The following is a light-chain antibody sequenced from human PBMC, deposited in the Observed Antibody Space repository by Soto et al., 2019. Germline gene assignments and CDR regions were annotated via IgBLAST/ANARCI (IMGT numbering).Light chain of an antibody. J-gene: IGLJ1*01. CDR2: DVS. CDR1: SSDVGGHKY. CDR3: SSYSSTSTLL. V-gene: IGLV2-14*01. Sequence: QSVLTQPASVSGSPGQSITISCTGTSSDVGGHKYVSWYQQHPGKAPKLIIYDVSYRFSGVSNRCSGFKSSNTASLTISGLQTEDDADYHCSSYSSTSTLLFGTGTKVTV.